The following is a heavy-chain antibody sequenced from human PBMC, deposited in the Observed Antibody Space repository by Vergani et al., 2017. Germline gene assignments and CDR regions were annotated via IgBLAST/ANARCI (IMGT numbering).Heavy chain of an antibody. V-gene: IGHV3-21*01. CDR2: ISSSSSYI. CDR3: ARDYYDSSGYYFGDFQH. Sequence: EVQLVESGGGLVKPGGSLRLSCAASGFTFSSYSMNWVRQAPGKGLEWVSSISSSSSYIYYADSVKGRFTISRDNAKNSLYLQMNSLRAEDTAVYYCARDYYDSSGYYFGDFQHWGQGTLVTVSS. CDR1: GFTFSSYS. D-gene: IGHD3-22*01. J-gene: IGHJ1*01.